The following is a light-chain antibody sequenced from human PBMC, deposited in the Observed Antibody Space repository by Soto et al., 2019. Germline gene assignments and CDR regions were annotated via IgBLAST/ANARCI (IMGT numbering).Light chain of an antibody. Sequence: EIVLTQSPATLSLSPGERATLSCRASQSVSSYLAWYQQKPGQAPRLLIYDASNRATGIPARFSGSGSGTDFTLTISSREPEDYEVYYCRQPYTFGQGTKLEIK. CDR2: DAS. CDR1: QSVSSY. J-gene: IGKJ2*01. V-gene: IGKV3-11*01. CDR3: RQPYT.